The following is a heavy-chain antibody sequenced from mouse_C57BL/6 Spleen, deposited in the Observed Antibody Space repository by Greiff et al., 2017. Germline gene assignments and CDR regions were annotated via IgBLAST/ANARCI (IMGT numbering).Heavy chain of an antibody. J-gene: IGHJ3*01. CDR2: IYPGNSDT. V-gene: IGHV1-5*01. CDR3: TRSRDYGPAWFAY. CDR1: GYTFTSYW. D-gene: IGHD1-1*02. Sequence: VQLQQSGTVLARPGASVKMSCKTSGYTFTSYWMHWVKQRPGQGLEWIGAIYPGNSDTSYNQKFKGEAKLTAVTSASTAYMELSSLTNEDSAVYYCTRSRDYGPAWFAYWGQGTLVTVSA.